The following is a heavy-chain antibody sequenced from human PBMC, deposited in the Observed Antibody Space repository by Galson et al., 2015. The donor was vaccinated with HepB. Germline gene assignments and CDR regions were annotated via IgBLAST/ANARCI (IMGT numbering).Heavy chain of an antibody. Sequence: ETLSLTCAVSGGSVNSYNWWSWVRQPPGKGLEWVGEIFQSGSTNYNPSLKSRVTILLDKSRNQFFLNLESVTAADTAIYYCASLGYCSGADCYSTYWSQGTLVTVSS. CDR3: ASLGYCSGADCYSTY. J-gene: IGHJ4*02. CDR1: GGSVNSYNW. CDR2: IFQSGST. D-gene: IGHD2-21*02. V-gene: IGHV4-4*02.